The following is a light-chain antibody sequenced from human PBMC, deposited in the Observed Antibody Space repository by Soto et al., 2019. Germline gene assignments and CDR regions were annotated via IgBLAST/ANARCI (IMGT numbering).Light chain of an antibody. J-gene: IGKJ2*01. CDR3: QQYKSYSPYT. CDR1: EPISRW. V-gene: IGKV1-5*03. Sequence: DIRMTQSPSTLSASVGDRVTITCRASEPISRWLAWYQLSPGKAPKLLIHRASTLNSGVPSRFSGSGSGTDFTLTIDSLQRDDFATYFCQQYKSYSPYTFSQGTKLEIK. CDR2: RAS.